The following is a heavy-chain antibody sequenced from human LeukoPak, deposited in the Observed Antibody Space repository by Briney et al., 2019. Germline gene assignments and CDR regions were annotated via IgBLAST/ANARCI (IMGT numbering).Heavy chain of an antibody. CDR2: ISGIGGST. CDR1: GFTFSSYA. V-gene: IGHV3-23*01. J-gene: IGHJ4*02. Sequence: GGSLRLSCAASGFTFSSYAMSWVRQAPGKGLEWVSAISGIGGSTYYADSVRDRFTISRDNSKNTLYLQMNSLRAEDTAVYYCAKNAMWLVNYWSQGTLVTVSS. D-gene: IGHD6-19*01. CDR3: AKNAMWLVNY.